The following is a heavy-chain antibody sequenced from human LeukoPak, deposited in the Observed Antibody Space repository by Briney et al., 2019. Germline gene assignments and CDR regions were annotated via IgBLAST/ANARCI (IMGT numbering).Heavy chain of an antibody. D-gene: IGHD3-22*01. V-gene: IGHV3-74*01. CDR1: GFTFSSYW. J-gene: IGHJ1*01. CDR2: INSDGSST. Sequence: GGSLRLSCAASGFTFSSYWMHWVRQAPGKGLVWVSRINSDGSSTSYADSVKGRFTISRDNAKNTLYLQMNSLRAEDTAVYYCARGSTYYYDSSGPHNWGQGTLVTVSS. CDR3: ARGSTYYYDSSGPHN.